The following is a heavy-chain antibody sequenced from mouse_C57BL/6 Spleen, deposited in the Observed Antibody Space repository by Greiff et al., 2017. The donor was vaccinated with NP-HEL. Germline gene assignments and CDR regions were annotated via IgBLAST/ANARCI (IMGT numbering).Heavy chain of an antibody. J-gene: IGHJ4*01. Sequence: EVKLVESGPGLVKPSQSLSLTCSVTGYSITSGYYWNWIRQFPGNKLEWMGYISYDGSNNYNPSLKNRISITRDTSKNQFFLKLNSVTTEDTATYYCARDEDGSAMDYWGQGTSVTVSS. CDR1: GYSITSGYY. V-gene: IGHV3-6*01. D-gene: IGHD1-1*01. CDR2: ISYDGSN. CDR3: ARDEDGSAMDY.